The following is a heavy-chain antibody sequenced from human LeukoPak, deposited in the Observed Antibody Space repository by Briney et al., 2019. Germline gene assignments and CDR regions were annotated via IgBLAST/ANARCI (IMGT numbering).Heavy chain of an antibody. Sequence: VASVTVSFQASVGTFISYAISWVRQAPGQGLAWMGGIIPIFGTANYAQKFQGRVTITADESTSTAYMELSSLRSEDTAVYYCARYSQGVSYFDYWGQGTLVTVSS. V-gene: IGHV1-69*13. CDR3: ARYSQGVSYFDY. J-gene: IGHJ4*02. CDR2: IIPIFGTA. CDR1: VGTFISYA. D-gene: IGHD5-18*01.